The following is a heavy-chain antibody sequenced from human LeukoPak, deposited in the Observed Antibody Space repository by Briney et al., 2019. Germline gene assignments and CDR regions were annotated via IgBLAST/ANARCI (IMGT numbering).Heavy chain of an antibody. J-gene: IGHJ4*02. D-gene: IGHD6-13*01. V-gene: IGHV1-69*04. CDR2: IIPILGIA. CDR3: AREEVVSRAAGPFDY. CDR1: GGTFSSYA. Sequence: GASVKVSCKASGGTFSSYAISWVRQAPGQGLEWMGRIIPILGIANYAQKFQGRVTITADKSTSTAYMELSSLRSEDTAVYYCAREEVVSRAAGPFDYWGQGTLVTVSS.